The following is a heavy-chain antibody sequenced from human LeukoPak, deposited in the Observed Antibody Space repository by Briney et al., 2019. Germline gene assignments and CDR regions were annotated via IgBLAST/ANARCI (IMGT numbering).Heavy chain of an antibody. CDR1: GFTFDDYA. CDR3: ARGVYSGDY. D-gene: IGHD2-8*01. CDR2: IYSGGTT. J-gene: IGHJ4*02. Sequence: TGGSLRLSCAASGFTFDDYAMHWVRQAPGKGLEWVSVIYSGGTTYYADSVKGRFTISRDNSKNTLYLQMNSLRAEDTAMYYCARGVYSGDYWGQGTLVTVSS. V-gene: IGHV3-66*01.